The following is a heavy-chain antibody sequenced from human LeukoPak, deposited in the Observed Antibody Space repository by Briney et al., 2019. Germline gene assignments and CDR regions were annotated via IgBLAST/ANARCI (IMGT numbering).Heavy chain of an antibody. J-gene: IGHJ4*02. D-gene: IGHD3-22*01. V-gene: IGHV4-30-4*01. CDR3: ARGDYYDGSGYPIDY. CDR2: IYYSGST. Sequence: PSETLSLTCTVSGGSISSGDYYWSWIRQPPGKGLEWIGYIYYSGSTYYNPSLKSRVTISVDTSKNQFSLKLSSVTAADTAVYYCARGDYYDGSGYPIDYWGQGTLVTVSS. CDR1: GGSISSGDYY.